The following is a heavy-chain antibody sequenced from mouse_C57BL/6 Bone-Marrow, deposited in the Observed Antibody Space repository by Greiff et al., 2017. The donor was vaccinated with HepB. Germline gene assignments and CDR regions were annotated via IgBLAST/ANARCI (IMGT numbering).Heavy chain of an antibody. CDR2: SRNKANDYTT. V-gene: IGHV7-1*01. CDR3: ARASKGYAMDY. J-gene: IGHJ4*01. CDR1: GFTFSDFY. Sequence: DVHLVESGGGLVQSGRSLRLSCATSGFTFSDFYMEWVRQAPGKGLEWIAASRNKANDYTTEYSASVKGRFIVSRDTSQSILYLQMNALRAEDTAIYYCARASKGYAMDYWGQGTSVTVSS.